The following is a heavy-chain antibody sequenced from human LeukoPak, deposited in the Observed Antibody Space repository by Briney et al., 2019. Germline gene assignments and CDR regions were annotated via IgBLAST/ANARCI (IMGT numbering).Heavy chain of an antibody. D-gene: IGHD6-13*01. J-gene: IGHJ5*02. CDR2: IYYSGST. Sequence: PSEILSLTCTVSGGSISSYYWSWIRQPPGKGLEWIGYIYYSGSTNYNPSLKSRVTISVDTSKNQFSLKLSSVTAADTAVYYCARVAYSSSWYTRSSWFDPWGQGTLVTVSS. CDR3: ARVAYSSSWYTRSSWFDP. V-gene: IGHV4-59*01. CDR1: GGSISSYY.